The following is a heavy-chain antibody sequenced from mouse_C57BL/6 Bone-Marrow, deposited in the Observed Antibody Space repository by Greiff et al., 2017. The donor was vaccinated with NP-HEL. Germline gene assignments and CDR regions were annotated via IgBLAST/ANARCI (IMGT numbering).Heavy chain of an antibody. Sequence: QVQLQQSGAELVRPGTSVKMSCKASGYTFTNYWIGWAKQRPGHGLEWIGDIYPGGGYTNSNEKFKGKATLTADKSSSTAYMQFSSLTSEDSAIYYCARGYSNYVGYAMDYWGQGTSVTVSS. J-gene: IGHJ4*01. CDR2: IYPGGGYT. V-gene: IGHV1-63*01. CDR1: GYTFTNYW. CDR3: ARGYSNYVGYAMDY. D-gene: IGHD2-5*01.